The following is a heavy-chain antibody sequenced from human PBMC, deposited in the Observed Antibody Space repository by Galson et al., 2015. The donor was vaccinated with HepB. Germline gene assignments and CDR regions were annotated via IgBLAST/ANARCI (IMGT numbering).Heavy chain of an antibody. J-gene: IGHJ1*01. Sequence: QSGAEVKKPGESLRISCKGSGYSFTSYWIGWVRQMPGKGLEWMGIIYPGDSDTRYSPSFQGQVTISADKSISTAYLQWSSLKASDTAMYYCARLPGSYSSSWYEYFQHWGQGTLVTVSS. CDR1: GYSFTSYW. CDR2: IYPGDSDT. D-gene: IGHD6-13*01. V-gene: IGHV5-51*01. CDR3: ARLPGSYSSSWYEYFQH.